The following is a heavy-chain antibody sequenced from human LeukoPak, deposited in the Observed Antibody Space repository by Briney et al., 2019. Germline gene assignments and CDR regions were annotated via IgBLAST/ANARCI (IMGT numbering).Heavy chain of an antibody. J-gene: IGHJ4*02. CDR2: IFYSGST. Sequence: SETLSLTCTVSGGSISSYYWSWIRQPPGKGLEWIGYIFYSGSTTYKPSLKSRVTISLDTSKTQFSLRLSSVTAADTAVYYCARSLFRYSTKWYYFDYWGQGTLVTVSS. D-gene: IGHD5-12*01. CDR3: ARSLFRYSTKWYYFDY. V-gene: IGHV4-59*01. CDR1: GGSISSYY.